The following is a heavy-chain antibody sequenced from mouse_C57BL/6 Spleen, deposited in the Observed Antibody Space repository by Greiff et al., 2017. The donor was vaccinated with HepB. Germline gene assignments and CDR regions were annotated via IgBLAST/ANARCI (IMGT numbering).Heavy chain of an antibody. Sequence: EVQLQQSGPELVKPGASVKMSCKASGYSFTDYNMHWVKQSHGKSLEWIGYINPNNGGTSYNQKFKGKATLTVNKSSSTAYMELRSLTSEDSAVYYCARGLGRDFDYWGQGTTLTVSS. CDR1: GYSFTDYN. CDR3: ARGLGRDFDY. CDR2: INPNNGGT. D-gene: IGHD4-1*01. V-gene: IGHV1-22*01. J-gene: IGHJ2*01.